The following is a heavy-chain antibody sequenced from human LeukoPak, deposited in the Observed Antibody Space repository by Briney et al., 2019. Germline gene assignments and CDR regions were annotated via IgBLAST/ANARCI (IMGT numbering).Heavy chain of an antibody. Sequence: ESPQILSWGSDCSSSDCWIVRLRRQPAKSLVWWGITIPDDVRIKYNPSFQGQVIISVDMSISTAYLQWSSLQATDTAMYYCARHGLEGSRGGKCYRSFHYYGMDVWGQGTTVTVSS. V-gene: IGHV5-51*01. D-gene: IGHD2-15*01. CDR1: DCSSSDCW. J-gene: IGHJ6*02. CDR2: TIPDDVRI. CDR3: ARHGLEGSRGGKCYRSFHYYGMDV.